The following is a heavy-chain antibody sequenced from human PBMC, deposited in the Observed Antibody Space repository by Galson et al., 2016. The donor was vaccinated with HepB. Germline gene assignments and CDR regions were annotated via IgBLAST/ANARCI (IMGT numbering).Heavy chain of an antibody. D-gene: IGHD6-19*01. V-gene: IGHV3-11*06. Sequence: SLRLSCAASGFTFSDYYMTRIRQAPGKGLEWVSYISRGSPYTNYADSVKGRFNISSDNAKNSLYLQMNSLRAGDTAVSDCASSRSGAMAGTYYFDYWGQGTLVTVSS. J-gene: IGHJ4*02. CDR2: ISRGSPYT. CDR3: ASSRSGAMAGTYYFDY. CDR1: GFTFSDYY.